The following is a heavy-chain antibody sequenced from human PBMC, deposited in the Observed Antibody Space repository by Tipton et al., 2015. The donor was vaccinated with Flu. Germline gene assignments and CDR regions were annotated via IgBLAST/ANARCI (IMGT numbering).Heavy chain of an antibody. D-gene: IGHD3-10*01. Sequence: RSLRLSCAASGFTFSTYGMHWVRQAPGKGLEWVAVISYDGSNKYYADSVKGRFTISRDNSKNTLCLQMNYLRVEDTAVYYCTTNLWFRDLFDAFDIWGQGTMVTVSS. CDR3: TTNLWFRDLFDAFDI. J-gene: IGHJ3*02. V-gene: IGHV3-30*03. CDR2: ISYDGSNK. CDR1: GFTFSTYG.